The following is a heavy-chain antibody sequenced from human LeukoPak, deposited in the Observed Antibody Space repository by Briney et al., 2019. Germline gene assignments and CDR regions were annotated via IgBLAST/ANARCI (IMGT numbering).Heavy chain of an antibody. D-gene: IGHD5-24*01. CDR3: AKDAEVTRWLQNWPIDY. CDR2: ISGSGGST. V-gene: IGHV3-23*01. J-gene: IGHJ4*02. CDR1: GFTFSSYA. Sequence: GGSLRLSCAASGFTFSSYAMSWVRQAPGKGLEWVSAISGSGGSTYYADSVKGRFTISRDNSKNTLYLQMNSLRAEDTAGYYCAKDAEVTRWLQNWPIDYWGQGTLVTVSS.